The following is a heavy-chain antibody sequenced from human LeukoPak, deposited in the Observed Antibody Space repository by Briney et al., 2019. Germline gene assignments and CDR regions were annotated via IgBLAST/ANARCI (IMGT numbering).Heavy chain of an antibody. CDR1: GLTSGIYA. CDR3: GKEVERHFDLRY. D-gene: IGHD2-15*01. V-gene: IGHV3-23*01. J-gene: IGHJ4*02. Sequence: HPGGSLRLSCAASGLTSGIYAMSWVRQAPGKGLEWVSAFSGGGDSFYADSVRGRFSISADRSRNILYLQMNSLRVEDTAVYYCGKEVERHFDLRYWGQGTPVTVSS. CDR2: FSGGGDS.